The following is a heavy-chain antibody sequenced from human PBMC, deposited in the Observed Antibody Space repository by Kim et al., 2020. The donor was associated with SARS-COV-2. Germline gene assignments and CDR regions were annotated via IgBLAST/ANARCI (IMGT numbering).Heavy chain of an antibody. D-gene: IGHD1-26*01. J-gene: IGHJ4*02. CDR3: ARHEDSRSGSFDS. Sequence: SETLSLTCTVSGASITGYYWSWIRQPPGKALEWIGYIFYSGSTKYNPSLKSRITISIDTSKNQLSLNLRSVTAADTAVYYCARHEDSRSGSFDSWGQGTLVTVSS. CDR2: IFYSGST. CDR1: GASITGYY. V-gene: IGHV4-59*08.